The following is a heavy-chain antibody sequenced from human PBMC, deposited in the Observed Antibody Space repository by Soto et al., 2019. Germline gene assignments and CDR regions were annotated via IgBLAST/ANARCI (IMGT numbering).Heavy chain of an antibody. Sequence: GGSLRLSCAASGFTFSSYGMHWFRQAPGKGLEWVAVISYDGSNKYYADSVKGRFTISRDNSKNTLYLQMNSLRAEDTAVYYCAKGLVLAPIDYWGQGTLVTVSS. CDR3: AKGLVLAPIDY. CDR1: GFTFSSYG. V-gene: IGHV3-30*18. J-gene: IGHJ4*02. CDR2: ISYDGSNK.